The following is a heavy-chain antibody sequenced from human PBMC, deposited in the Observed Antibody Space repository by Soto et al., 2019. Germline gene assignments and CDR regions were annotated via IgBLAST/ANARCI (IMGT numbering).Heavy chain of an antibody. J-gene: IGHJ4*02. CDR1: GFTFSSYS. Sequence: PGGSLRLSCEASGFTFSSYSMNWVRHAPGKGLEWVSYITNDSGIKSYADSVKGRFAISRDNAEKSVYSQMHSLRDGDTALYYCERVYSSGWYFDYSGQGTFVIVSS. D-gene: IGHD6-19*01. CDR2: ITNDSGIK. V-gene: IGHV3-48*02. CDR3: ERVYSSGWYFDY.